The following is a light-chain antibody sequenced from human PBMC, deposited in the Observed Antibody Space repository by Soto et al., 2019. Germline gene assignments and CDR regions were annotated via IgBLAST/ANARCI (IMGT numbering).Light chain of an antibody. CDR1: QSITNY. Sequence: DIQMTQSPSSLSASVGDRVTITCRASQSITNYLNWYQQKPGKAPKLLIYLTSRLQSGVPSRFSGGGSGTDFTLTISSLQPDDFAAYYCQQSYSTPYTFGQGTNLEI. J-gene: IGKJ2*01. CDR3: QQSYSTPYT. CDR2: LTS. V-gene: IGKV1-39*01.